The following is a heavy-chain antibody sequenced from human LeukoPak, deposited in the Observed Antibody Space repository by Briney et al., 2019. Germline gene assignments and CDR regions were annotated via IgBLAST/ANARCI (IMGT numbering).Heavy chain of an antibody. Sequence: GGSLRLSCAASGFTFSSYWMSWVRQAPGKGLEWVANIKQDGSEKYYVDSVKGRFTISRDNAKNSLYLQMNSLRAEDTAVYYCARGRSGSYYEFDYWGQGTLVTVSS. D-gene: IGHD1-26*01. CDR3: ARGRSGSYYEFDY. CDR2: IKQDGSEK. V-gene: IGHV3-7*01. J-gene: IGHJ4*02. CDR1: GFTFSSYW.